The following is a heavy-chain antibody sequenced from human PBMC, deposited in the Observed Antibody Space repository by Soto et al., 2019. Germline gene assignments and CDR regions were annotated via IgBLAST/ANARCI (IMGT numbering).Heavy chain of an antibody. D-gene: IGHD5-12*01. CDR1: GVSISGHS. V-gene: IGHV4-4*07. CDR3: VRGRSYSVYDF. J-gene: IGHJ4*02. Sequence: SETLTLTCTVSGVSISGHSWIWIRQPAGRGLEGIGHIYPSASTSYNPSLRRRGTMSLDTSKNQFFLNLASVTAADTAVFYCVRGRSYSVYDFWGPGTLVTVSS. CDR2: IYPSAST.